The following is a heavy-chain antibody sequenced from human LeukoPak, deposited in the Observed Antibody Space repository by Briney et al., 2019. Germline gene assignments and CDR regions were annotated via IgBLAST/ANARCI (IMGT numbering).Heavy chain of an antibody. V-gene: IGHV3-23*01. CDR3: AKVISSSCGIGAY. CDR1: GFTLNNYA. Sequence: GGSLRLSCAASGFTLNNYAMTWVRQAPGEGLEWVSAICASGGNTYYADSVKGRFTISRDTSKNTLYLQMNSLRAEDTAVYYCAKVISSSCGIGAYWGQGTLVTVSS. J-gene: IGHJ4*02. D-gene: IGHD6-13*01. CDR2: ICASGGNT.